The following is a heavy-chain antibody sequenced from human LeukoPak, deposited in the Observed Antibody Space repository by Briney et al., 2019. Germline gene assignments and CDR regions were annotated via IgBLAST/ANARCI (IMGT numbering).Heavy chain of an antibody. CDR3: ARGPYTDY. V-gene: IGHV3-21*01. CDR1: GFTSSSYS. Sequence: GGSLRLSCAASGFTSSSYSMNWVRQAPGKGLEWVSSINSYSTNIYYADSVKGQFTISRDNAKNSLYLQMNSLSAEDTALYYCARGPYTDYWGQGTLVTVSS. J-gene: IGHJ4*02. CDR2: INSYSTNI. D-gene: IGHD2-2*02.